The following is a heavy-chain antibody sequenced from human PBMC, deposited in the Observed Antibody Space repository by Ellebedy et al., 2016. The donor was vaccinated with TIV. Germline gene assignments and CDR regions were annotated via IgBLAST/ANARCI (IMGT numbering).Heavy chain of an antibody. CDR2: MNPNSGNT. Sequence: ASVKVSCXASGYTFTSYDINWVRQATGQGLEWMGWMNPNSGNTGYAQKFQGRVTMTRNTSISTAYMELSSLRSEDTAVYYCARAPGTPWSPAFTIFGVVPNPDFDYWGQGTLVTVSS. CDR1: GYTFTSYD. D-gene: IGHD3-3*01. V-gene: IGHV1-8*01. CDR3: ARAPGTPWSPAFTIFGVVPNPDFDY. J-gene: IGHJ4*02.